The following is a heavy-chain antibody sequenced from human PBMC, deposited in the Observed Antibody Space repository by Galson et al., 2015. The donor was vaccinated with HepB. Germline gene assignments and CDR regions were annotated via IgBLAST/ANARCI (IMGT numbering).Heavy chain of an antibody. D-gene: IGHD6-19*01. Sequence: SLRLSCAASGFTFSSYAMHWVRQAPGKGLEWVAVISYDGSNKYYADSVKGRFTISRDNSKNTLYLQMNSLRAEDTAVYYCARDLYSSGWYGPIDDYYYGMDVWGQGTTVTVSS. CDR3: ARDLYSSGWYGPIDDYYYGMDV. V-gene: IGHV3-30-3*01. CDR2: ISYDGSNK. CDR1: GFTFSSYA. J-gene: IGHJ6*02.